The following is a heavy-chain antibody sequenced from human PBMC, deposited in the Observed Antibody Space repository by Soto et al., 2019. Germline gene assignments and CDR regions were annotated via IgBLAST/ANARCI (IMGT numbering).Heavy chain of an antibody. CDR1: GGSISTSSYF. CDR3: ARHRWGSGSYSGLLDF. CDR2: VHYSGSA. Sequence: SETLSLTCSVSGGSISTSSYFWGWIRQPPGKGLEWVGAVHYSGSANYRSSLQSRVTMSVDTSQNQFSLRLRSVTAADTAVYYCARHRWGSGSYSGLLDFWGQGALVTVSS. J-gene: IGHJ4*02. V-gene: IGHV4-39*01. D-gene: IGHD3-10*01.